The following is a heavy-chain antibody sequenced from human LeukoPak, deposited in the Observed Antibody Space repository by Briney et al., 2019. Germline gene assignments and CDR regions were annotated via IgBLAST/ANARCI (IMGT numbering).Heavy chain of an antibody. CDR1: GFTFSSYS. D-gene: IGHD3-10*01. J-gene: IGHJ3*01. V-gene: IGHV3-48*01. CDR3: AKRVPSRGSDV. Sequence: GGSLRLSCAASGFTFSSYSMDWVRQAPGKGLGWVSYISSSSSTIYYPDSVKGRFTISRDNAKNSLYLQMNSLRAEDTAVYYCAKRVPSRGSDVWGQGTMVSVSS. CDR2: ISSSSSTI.